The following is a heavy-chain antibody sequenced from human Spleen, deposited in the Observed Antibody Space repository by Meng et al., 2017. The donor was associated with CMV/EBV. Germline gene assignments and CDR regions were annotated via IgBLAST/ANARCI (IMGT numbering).Heavy chain of an antibody. D-gene: IGHD4-17*01. CDR3: ARAGAAVTINFDF. CDR2: VGAENGET. J-gene: IGHJ4*02. V-gene: IGHV1-18*01. Sequence: KASGYNFDIYGITWVRQAPGQGLEWVGWVGAENGETNYGQKFQGRVTVTADTFTKTAYMEMRSLRSDDSAIYYCARAGAAVTINFDFWGQGTLVTVSS. CDR1: GYNFDIYG.